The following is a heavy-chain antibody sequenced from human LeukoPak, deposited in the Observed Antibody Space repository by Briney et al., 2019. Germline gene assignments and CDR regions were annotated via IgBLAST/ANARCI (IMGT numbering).Heavy chain of an antibody. V-gene: IGHV3-7*03. CDR3: APPPDYYDSSGYHQGGD. Sequence: GGSLRLSCAASGFTFSSCWMTWVRQAPGKGLEWVANIKEDGSKKNYVDSVKGRFTIFRDNAKNSLYLQMNRLRAEDTAVYYCAPPPDYYDSSGYHQGGDWGQGTLVTVSS. CDR2: IKEDGSKK. J-gene: IGHJ4*02. CDR1: GFTFSSCW. D-gene: IGHD3-22*01.